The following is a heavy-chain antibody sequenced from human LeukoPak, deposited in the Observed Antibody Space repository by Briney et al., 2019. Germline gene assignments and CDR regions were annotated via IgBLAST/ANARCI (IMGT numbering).Heavy chain of an antibody. V-gene: IGHV4-59*01. CDR2: IYYTGNT. J-gene: IGHJ5*02. CDR3: ARGGDCSGGSCYSGRRWFDP. D-gene: IGHD2-15*01. Sequence: SETLSLTCSVSGDSIIGYYWGWIRQPPGKGLEWIGHIYYTGNTYYNSSLKSRVTISLDTSKNQFSLKLSSVTAADTAVYYCARGGDCSGGSCYSGRRWFDPWGQGTLVTVSS. CDR1: GDSIIGYY.